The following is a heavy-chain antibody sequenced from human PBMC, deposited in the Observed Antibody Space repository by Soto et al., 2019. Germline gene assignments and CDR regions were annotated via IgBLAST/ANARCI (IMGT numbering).Heavy chain of an antibody. J-gene: IGHJ6*02. V-gene: IGHV1-18*04. CDR3: ARLGYDSSGYPQCMDV. Sequence: ASVKVSCKATGYTFTSYDISWVRQAPGQGLEWMGWISAYNGNTNYAQKLQGRVTMTTDTSTSTAYMELRSLRSDDTAVYYCARLGYDSSGYPQCMDVWGQGTTVTVSS. CDR2: ISAYNGNT. CDR1: GYTFTSYD. D-gene: IGHD3-22*01.